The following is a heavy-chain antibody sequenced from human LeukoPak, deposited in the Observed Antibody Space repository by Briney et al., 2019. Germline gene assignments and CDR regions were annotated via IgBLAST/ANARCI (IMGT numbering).Heavy chain of an antibody. D-gene: IGHD3-3*01. J-gene: IGHJ5*02. CDR1: GFTFNNYG. CDR2: ISSSGSTI. Sequence: GRSLRLSCAASGFTFNNYGMHWVRQAPGKGLEWVSYISSSGSTIYYADSVKGRFTISRDNAKNSLYLQMNSLRAEDTAVYYCARNIRFGNWFDPWGQGTLVTVSS. CDR3: ARNIRFGNWFDP. V-gene: IGHV3-48*04.